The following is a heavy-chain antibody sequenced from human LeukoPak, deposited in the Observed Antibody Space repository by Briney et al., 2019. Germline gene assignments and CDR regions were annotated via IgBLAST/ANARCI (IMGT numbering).Heavy chain of an antibody. J-gene: IGHJ4*02. CDR3: ARHLTALEYYYDSSGYTPFDY. CDR1: GGSFGGYY. D-gene: IGHD3-22*01. Sequence: PSETLSLTCAVYGGSFGGYYWSWIRQPPGKGLEWIGEINHSGSTNYNPSLKSRVTISVDTSKNQFSLKLSSETTADTAVYYCARHLTALEYYYDSSGYTPFDYWGQGTLVTVSS. CDR2: INHSGST. V-gene: IGHV4-34*01.